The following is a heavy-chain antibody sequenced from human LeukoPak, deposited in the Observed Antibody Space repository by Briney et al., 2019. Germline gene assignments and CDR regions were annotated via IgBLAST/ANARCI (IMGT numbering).Heavy chain of an antibody. CDR2: INPNSGGT. Sequence: ASVKVSCKASGYTFTGYYMHWVRQAPGQGLEWMGWINPNSGGTNYAQKFRGRVTMTRDTSISTAYMELSRLRSDDTAVYYCARGTYCSGGSCYSVYFDYWGQGTLVTVSS. J-gene: IGHJ4*02. CDR3: ARGTYCSGGSCYSVYFDY. CDR1: GYTFTGYY. V-gene: IGHV1-2*02. D-gene: IGHD2-15*01.